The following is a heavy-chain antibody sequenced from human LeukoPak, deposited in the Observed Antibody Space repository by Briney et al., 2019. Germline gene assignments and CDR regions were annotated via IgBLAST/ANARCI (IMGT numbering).Heavy chain of an antibody. V-gene: IGHV4-39*01. CDR1: GGSISSSSYY. D-gene: IGHD4-17*01. J-gene: IGHJ4*02. CDR2: IYYSGST. CDR3: ASKITVTIDY. Sequence: SDTLSLTCTVSGGSISSSSYYWGWVRQPPGTGLEWIGSIYYSGSTYYNPSLKSRITISVDTSKNQFSLKLSSVTAADTAVYYCASKITVTIDYWGQGSLVTVSA.